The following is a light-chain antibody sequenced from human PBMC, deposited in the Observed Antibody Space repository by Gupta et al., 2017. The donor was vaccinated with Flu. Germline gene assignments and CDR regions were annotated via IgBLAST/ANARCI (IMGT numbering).Light chain of an antibody. J-gene: IGKJ1*01. CDR2: ATY. CDR1: QGIRDY. Sequence: PSSRSASIGDTVTITCRASQGIRDYLGWYQQKPGRAPKLLISATYNLQSGVPSRFSGTAAGTEFTLTISSLQAEDFATYYCLQQFSYPRTFGQGTKVDIK. CDR3: LQQFSYPRT. V-gene: IGKV1-17*01.